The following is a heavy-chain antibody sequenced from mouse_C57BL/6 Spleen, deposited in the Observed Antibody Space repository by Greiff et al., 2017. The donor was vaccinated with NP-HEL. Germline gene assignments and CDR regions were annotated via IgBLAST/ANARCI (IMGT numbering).Heavy chain of an antibody. CDR1: GFTFSDYG. CDR3: ARKEV. CDR2: ISSGSSTI. J-gene: IGHJ1*03. V-gene: IGHV5-17*01. Sequence: EVKVVESGGGLVKPGGSLKLSCAASGFTFSDYGMHWVRQAPEKGLEWVAYISSGSSTIYYADTVKGRFTISRDNAKNTLFLQMTSLRSEDTAMYYCARKEVWGTGTTVTVSS.